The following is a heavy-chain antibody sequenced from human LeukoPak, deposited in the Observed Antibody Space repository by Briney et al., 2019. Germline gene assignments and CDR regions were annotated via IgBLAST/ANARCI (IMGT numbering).Heavy chain of an antibody. CDR1: GFTLTAYA. V-gene: IGHV3-23*01. Sequence: SLSLSCAASGFTLTAYAMTSVRQAPGQGLEWVSSIGSDNKPHYSESVKGRFAISRDNSKSMLFLQLNSLRAEDTALYYCARDLDYYVAMDVWGQGTTVTVSS. CDR3: ARDLDYYVAMDV. CDR2: IGSDNKP. J-gene: IGHJ6*02. D-gene: IGHD3-10*02.